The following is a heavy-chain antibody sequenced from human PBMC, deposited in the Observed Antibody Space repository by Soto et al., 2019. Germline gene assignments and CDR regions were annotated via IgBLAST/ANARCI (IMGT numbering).Heavy chain of an antibody. Sequence: QVQLQESGPGLVKPSGTLSLTCAVSGGSISTSNWWSWVRQPPGKGLEWIGEIYHSGSTNYNPSLKSRVTISVDKFQNQFSLKLSSVTAADTAVYYCARDLFARDYNYFDYWGQGTLVTVSS. CDR1: GGSISTSNW. CDR2: IYHSGST. V-gene: IGHV4-4*02. D-gene: IGHD4-4*01. J-gene: IGHJ4*02. CDR3: ARDLFARDYNYFDY.